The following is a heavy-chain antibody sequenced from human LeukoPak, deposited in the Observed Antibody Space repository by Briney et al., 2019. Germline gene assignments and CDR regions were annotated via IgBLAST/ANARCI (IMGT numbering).Heavy chain of an antibody. J-gene: IGHJ5*02. V-gene: IGHV1-18*01. CDR3: AWSEDYGGPFDP. CDR2: ITAYSGHT. CDR1: GYTFTSYD. Sequence: ASVKVSCKTSGYTFTSYDIRWVRQAPGQGLEWMGWITAYSGHTHYAQKLQDRVTMTRDTSTSTAYMDLRSMRLDDTAVYYCAWSEDYGGPFDPWGQGTLVTVSS. D-gene: IGHD4-17*01.